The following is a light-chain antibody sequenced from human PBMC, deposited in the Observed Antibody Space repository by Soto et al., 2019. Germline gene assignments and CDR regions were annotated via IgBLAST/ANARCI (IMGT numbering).Light chain of an antibody. CDR3: SSYTSSSTLRDVV. V-gene: IGLV2-14*01. CDR1: SSDVGGYNY. J-gene: IGLJ2*01. CDR2: EVS. Sequence: QSALTQPASVSGSPGQSITISCTGTSSDVGGYNYISWYQQHPGKAPKLMIYEVSNRPSGVSNRFSGCKSGNTASLTISGLQAEDEADYYCSSYTSSSTLRDVVFGGGTKLTVL.